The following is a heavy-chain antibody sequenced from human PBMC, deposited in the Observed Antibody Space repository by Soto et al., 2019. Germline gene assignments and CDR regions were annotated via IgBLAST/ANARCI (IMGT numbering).Heavy chain of an antibody. CDR3: ARESGRYYCYYNYGMDV. D-gene: IGHD1-26*01. V-gene: IGHV5-51*01. CDR2: IYSEDSNN. CDR1: EYSFTSYW. J-gene: IGHJ6*02. Sequence: GESLEIYCKSSEYSFTSYWIGCMRQMPPKGLGWIGIIYSEDSNNRYSPSFQGEVTSSDDKSISTAYLGAGSTKASDSAMYYCARESGRYYCYYNYGMDVWGQGASVTVSS.